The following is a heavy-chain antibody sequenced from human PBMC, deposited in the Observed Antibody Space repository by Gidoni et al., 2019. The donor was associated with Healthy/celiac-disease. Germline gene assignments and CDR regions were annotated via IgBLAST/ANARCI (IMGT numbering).Heavy chain of an antibody. CDR1: GFTFSNYY. D-gene: IGHD4-4*01. CDR3: ARAGYSNTISPADFDY. CDR2: ISSSGSTI. Sequence: QVQLVESGGGLVKPGGSLRLSCAASGFTFSNYYMSWIRQAPGTGLEWVSYISSSGSTIYYADSVKGRFTISRDNAKNSLYLQMNSLRAEDTAVYYCARAGYSNTISPADFDYWGQGTLVTVSS. J-gene: IGHJ4*02. V-gene: IGHV3-11*01.